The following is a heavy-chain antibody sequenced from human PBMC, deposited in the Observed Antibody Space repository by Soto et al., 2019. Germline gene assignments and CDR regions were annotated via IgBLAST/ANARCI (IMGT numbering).Heavy chain of an antibody. CDR2: IIPIFGTA. D-gene: IGHD3-22*01. J-gene: IGHJ4*02. Sequence: SVKVSCKASGGTFSSYAISWVRQAPGQGLEWMGGIIPIFGTANYAQKFQGRVTITADESTSTAYMEPSSLRSEDTAVYYCARERRDYYDSSGYYYFDYWGQGTLVTVSS. CDR3: ARERRDYYDSSGYYYFDY. V-gene: IGHV1-69*13. CDR1: GGTFSSYA.